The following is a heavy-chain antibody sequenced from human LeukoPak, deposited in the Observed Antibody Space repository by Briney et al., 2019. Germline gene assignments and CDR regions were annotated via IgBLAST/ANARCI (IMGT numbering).Heavy chain of an antibody. Sequence: ASVKVSCKASGYTFTSYGISWVRQAPGQGLEWMGWISAYNGNTNYAQKLQGRVTMTTDTSTSTAYMELRSLRSDDTAVYYCARTSMATIKQHFDYGGQGTLVTVSS. CDR3: ARTSMATIKQHFDY. D-gene: IGHD5-24*01. CDR1: GYTFTSYG. V-gene: IGHV1-18*01. CDR2: ISAYNGNT. J-gene: IGHJ4*02.